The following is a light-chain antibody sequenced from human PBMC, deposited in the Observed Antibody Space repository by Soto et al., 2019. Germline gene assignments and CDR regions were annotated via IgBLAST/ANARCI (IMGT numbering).Light chain of an antibody. J-gene: IGKJ5*01. V-gene: IGKV4-1*01. CDR2: WAS. CDR3: QQYYSTSSIT. CDR1: QSVLDSSNNRNY. Sequence: DIVMTQSPASLAVSLGERATINCKSSQSVLDSSNNRNYLAWYQQKPGQPPKLLIYWASTRESGVPGRFRGSGSGTDFTLTLNSLQAEDVAVYYCQQYYSTSSITFGQGTRLEIK.